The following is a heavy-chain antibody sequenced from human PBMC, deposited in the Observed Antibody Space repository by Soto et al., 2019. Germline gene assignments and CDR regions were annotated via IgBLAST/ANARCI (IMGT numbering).Heavy chain of an antibody. Sequence: QVQLQESGPGLVKPSQTLSLTCTVSGGSISSGGYYWSWIRQHPGKGLEWIGYIYYSGNTYYNPSLKSRVTISEDTSKNQFSLKLSSVTAADTAEYYCARATYYYDSSGYSDRVLDYWGQGTLVTVSS. J-gene: IGHJ4*02. CDR1: GGSISSGGYY. D-gene: IGHD3-22*01. V-gene: IGHV4-31*03. CDR3: ARATYYYDSSGYSDRVLDY. CDR2: IYYSGNT.